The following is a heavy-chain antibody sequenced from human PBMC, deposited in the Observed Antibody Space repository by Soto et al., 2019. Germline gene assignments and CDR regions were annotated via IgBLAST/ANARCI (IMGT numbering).Heavy chain of an antibody. J-gene: IGHJ4*02. CDR3: ARHSPVVAATLDY. Sequence: SETPSLTCTVSVGSISSYYWSWIRQPPGKGLEWIGYIYYSGSTNYNPSLKSRVTISVDTSKNQFSLKLSSVTAADTAVYYCARHSPVVAATLDYWGQGTLVTVSS. CDR1: VGSISSYY. V-gene: IGHV4-59*08. D-gene: IGHD2-15*01. CDR2: IYYSGST.